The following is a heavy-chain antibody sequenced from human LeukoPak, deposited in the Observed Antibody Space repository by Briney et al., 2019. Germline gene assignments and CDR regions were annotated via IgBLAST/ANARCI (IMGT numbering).Heavy chain of an antibody. Sequence: AGGSLRLSCVGSGFIFNNYAMHWVRQPPGKGLEWVSGISWNSDSIDYADSVKGRFTISRDNAKNSLYLQMNSLRVEDTAFYYCAKDNRRHYTSGPNPDSLHWGQGALVTVSS. CDR3: AKDNRRHYTSGPNPDSLH. CDR2: ISWNSDSI. V-gene: IGHV3-9*01. CDR1: GFIFNNYA. J-gene: IGHJ4*02. D-gene: IGHD6-19*01.